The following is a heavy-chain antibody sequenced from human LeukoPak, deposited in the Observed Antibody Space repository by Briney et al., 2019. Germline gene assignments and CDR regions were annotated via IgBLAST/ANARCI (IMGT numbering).Heavy chain of an antibody. CDR3: GKKPSGGGYEDY. CDR1: GFTFSSYA. Sequence: PGGSLRLSCATSGFTFSSYAMSWVRQAPGKGLEWVSAISSSGAYTYYADSVKGRFTISRDNSTSSLYLQMHSLRAEHPSVSYLGKKPSGGGYEDYWGQGTLVTVSS. D-gene: IGHD5-12*01. CDR2: ISSSGAYT. V-gene: IGHV3-23*01. J-gene: IGHJ4*02.